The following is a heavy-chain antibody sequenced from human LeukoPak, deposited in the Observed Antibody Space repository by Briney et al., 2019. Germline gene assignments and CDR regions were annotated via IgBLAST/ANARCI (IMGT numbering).Heavy chain of an antibody. J-gene: IGHJ6*02. V-gene: IGHV1-46*01. CDR3: ARDGDIQVGATKHYGMDV. Sequence: ASVKVSCTASGYTFTRYYMHWVRQAPGQGLEWMGIINPSGGSTSFAQNFQGRVTMTRDTSTSIVYMELSSLRSEDTAVYYCARDGDIQVGATKHYGMDVWGQGTTVTVSS. CDR2: INPSGGST. D-gene: IGHD1-26*01. CDR1: GYTFTRYY.